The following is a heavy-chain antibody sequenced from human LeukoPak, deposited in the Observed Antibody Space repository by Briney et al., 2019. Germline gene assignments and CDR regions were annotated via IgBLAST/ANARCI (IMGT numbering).Heavy chain of an antibody. D-gene: IGHD6-6*01. CDR3: AKDHLYSSSSFDY. CDR1: GFTFSSYG. J-gene: IGHJ4*02. CDR2: IRYDGSNK. Sequence: GRSMRLSCAASGFTFSSYGMHWVRQAPGKGLEWVAFIRYDGSNKYYADSVKGRFTISRDNSKNTLYLQMNSLRAEDTAVYYCAKDHLYSSSSFDYWGQGTLVTVSS. V-gene: IGHV3-30*02.